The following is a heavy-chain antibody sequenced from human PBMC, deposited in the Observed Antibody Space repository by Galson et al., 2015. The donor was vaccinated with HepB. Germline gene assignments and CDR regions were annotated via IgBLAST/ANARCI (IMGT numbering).Heavy chain of an antibody. V-gene: IGHV3-48*02. CDR2: INTISITK. Sequence: SLRLSCAASGFTFSNYAMNWVRQAPGKGLEWVSYINTISITKYYADSVKGRFTISRDNAKNSLFLQMSSLRDEDTAVYYCARGRLNGDLNYWGQGTMVTVPS. CDR3: ARGRLNGDLNY. J-gene: IGHJ4*02. CDR1: GFTFSNYA. D-gene: IGHD7-27*01.